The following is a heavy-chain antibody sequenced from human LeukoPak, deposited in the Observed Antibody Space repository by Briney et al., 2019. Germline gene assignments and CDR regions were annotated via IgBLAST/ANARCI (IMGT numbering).Heavy chain of an antibody. Sequence: SETLSLTCTVSGGSTTGYFWTWIRQPHGKGLGWIGYVYYSGRTTYNPSLKRQVTISVDTSKNQSSLKLSSVTAADTAVYHCARHMTVTYDAFDIWGQGTMVTVSS. CDR3: ARHMTVTYDAFDI. V-gene: IGHV4-59*08. CDR2: VYYSGRT. J-gene: IGHJ3*02. D-gene: IGHD3-22*01. CDR1: GGSTTGYF.